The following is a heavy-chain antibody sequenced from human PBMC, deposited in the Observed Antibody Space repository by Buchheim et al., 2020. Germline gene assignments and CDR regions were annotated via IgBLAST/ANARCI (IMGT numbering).Heavy chain of an antibody. V-gene: IGHV3-33*05. CDR2: ISSDGSEK. D-gene: IGHD1-1*01. Sequence: QVQLVESGGGVVQPGRSLRLSCATSGFSFDGYGVHWVRQAPGKGLEWVALISSDGSEKYYADSVKGRFTISRDNSKNTLFLQMNSLRAEDTAIYCCARGELGRVTTFDFWGQGTL. CDR1: GFSFDGYG. J-gene: IGHJ4*02. CDR3: ARGELGRVTTFDF.